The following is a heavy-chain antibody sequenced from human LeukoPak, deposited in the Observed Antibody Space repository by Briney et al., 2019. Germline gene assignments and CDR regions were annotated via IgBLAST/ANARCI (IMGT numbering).Heavy chain of an antibody. D-gene: IGHD5-24*01. CDR2: INAGNGNT. J-gene: IGHJ4*02. CDR1: GFTFTSYA. Sequence: GGSLRLSCAASGFTFTSYAMHWVRQAPGQRLEWMGWINAGNGNTKYSQKFQGGVTITRDKTTSTAYMELSSLRSEDTAVYYCARDGALARWSGFDYWGQGTLVTVSS. CDR3: ARDGALARWSGFDY. V-gene: IGHV1-3*01.